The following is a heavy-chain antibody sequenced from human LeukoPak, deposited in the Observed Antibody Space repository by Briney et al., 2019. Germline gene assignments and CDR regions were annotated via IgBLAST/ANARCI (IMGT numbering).Heavy chain of an antibody. Sequence: GGSLRLSCAASGFTFSNFAIHWVRQAPGKGLEWVSSISSSSRSYIYYADSVKGRFTISRDNAKNSLYLQMNSLRAEDTAVYYCARDGGSAWFLDYWGQGTLVTVSS. CDR1: GFTFSNFA. CDR3: ARDGGSAWFLDY. D-gene: IGHD6-19*01. J-gene: IGHJ4*02. V-gene: IGHV3-21*01. CDR2: ISSSSRSYI.